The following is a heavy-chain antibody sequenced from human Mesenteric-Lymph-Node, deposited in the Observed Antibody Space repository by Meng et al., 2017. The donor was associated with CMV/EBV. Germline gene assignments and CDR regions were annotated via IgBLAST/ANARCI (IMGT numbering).Heavy chain of an antibody. CDR1: GGSISSSSYY. CDR2: IYYSGST. CDR3: ERAAVWDFWCGYSRNWFDP. J-gene: IGHJ5*02. V-gene: IGHV4-39*07. D-gene: IGHD3-3*01. Sequence: SETLSLTCTVSGGSISSSSYYWGWIREPPGKGLEWMGSIYYSGSTYYNPSLKSRVTISVDTSKNQFSLKLSSVTAADTAVYYWERAAVWDFWCGYSRNWFDPGGQGTLVTVSS.